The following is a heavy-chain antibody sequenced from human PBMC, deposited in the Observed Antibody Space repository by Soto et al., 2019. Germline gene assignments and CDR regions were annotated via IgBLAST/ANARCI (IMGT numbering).Heavy chain of an antibody. Sequence: GGSLRLSCAASGFTFSSYWMHWVRQAPGKGLVWVSRINSDGSSTSYADSVKGRFTISRDNAKNTLYLQMNSLRAEDTAVYYCARSLRFLEWLPYYYYYGMDVWGQGTTVTVSS. D-gene: IGHD3-3*01. V-gene: IGHV3-74*01. J-gene: IGHJ6*02. CDR2: INSDGSST. CDR1: GFTFSSYW. CDR3: ARSLRFLEWLPYYYYYGMDV.